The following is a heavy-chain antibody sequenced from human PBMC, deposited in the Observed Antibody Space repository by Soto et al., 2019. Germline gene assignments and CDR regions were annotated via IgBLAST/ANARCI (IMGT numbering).Heavy chain of an antibody. V-gene: IGHV3-23*01. J-gene: IGHJ6*02. CDR1: GVTFSSYA. CDR3: AREERYYYYGMDV. CDR2: ISGSGTRT. Sequence: GGPLRLSCAASGVTFSSYAMKWVRQAPGKGLEWVSVISGSGTRTYYADSVKGRFTISRDNSKNTLYLQMNSLRAEDTAVYYCAREERYYYYGMDVWGQGTTVTVSS.